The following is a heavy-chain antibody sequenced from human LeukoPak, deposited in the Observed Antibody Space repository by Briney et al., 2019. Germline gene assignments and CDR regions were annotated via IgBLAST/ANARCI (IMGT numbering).Heavy chain of an antibody. J-gene: IGHJ6*03. CDR1: GGSIGSYY. D-gene: IGHD3-16*02. Sequence: PSETLSLTCIVSGGSIGSYYWRWIRQSPGKGLEGIGYIYGTGSTRYNPYPQSRVTISGDTSRNQFFLKMSSVTAADTAVYYCARHIGGGIEDMDVWGTGTKVTVSS. V-gene: IGHV4-59*08. CDR2: IYGTGST. CDR3: ARHIGGGIEDMDV.